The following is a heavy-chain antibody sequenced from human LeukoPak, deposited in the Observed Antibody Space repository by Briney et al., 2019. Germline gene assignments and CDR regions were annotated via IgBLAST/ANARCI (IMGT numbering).Heavy chain of an antibody. D-gene: IGHD4-23*01. V-gene: IGHV4-59*01. CDR2: IYYSGST. Sequence: PSETLSLTCTVSGGSISSYYWSWIRQPPGKGLEWIGNIYYSGSTNYNPSLKSRVTISVDTSKNQFSLKLSSVTAADTAVYYCAREAAVGGNHNFDYWGQGTLVTVSS. J-gene: IGHJ4*02. CDR3: AREAAVGGNHNFDY. CDR1: GGSISSYY.